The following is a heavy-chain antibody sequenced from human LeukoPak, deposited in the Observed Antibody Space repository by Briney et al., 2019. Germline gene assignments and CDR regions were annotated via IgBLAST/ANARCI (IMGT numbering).Heavy chain of an antibody. D-gene: IGHD7-27*01. J-gene: IGHJ4*02. CDR2: ISSSGSTI. CDR1: GFTFSSYE. CDR3: ARQNWGFDY. Sequence: GGSLRLSCAASGFTFSSYELNWVRQAPAKGLDGVSYISSSGSTIYYADSVKGRFTISRDNAKNSLYLQMNSLRAEDTAAYYCARQNWGFDYWGQGTLVTVSS. V-gene: IGHV3-48*03.